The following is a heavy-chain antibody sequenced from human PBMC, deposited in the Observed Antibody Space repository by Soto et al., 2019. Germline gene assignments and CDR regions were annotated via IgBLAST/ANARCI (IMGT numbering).Heavy chain of an antibody. CDR1: GGSISSGGYY. J-gene: IGHJ3*02. CDR3: ARASTYYYDSSGFAFDI. Sequence: SETLSLTCTVSGGSISSGGYYWSWIRQHPGKGLEWIGYIYYSGSTYYNPSLKSRVTISVDTSKNQFSLKLSSVTAADTAVYYCARASTYYYDSSGFAFDIWGQGTMVTVSS. D-gene: IGHD3-22*01. CDR2: IYYSGST. V-gene: IGHV4-31*03.